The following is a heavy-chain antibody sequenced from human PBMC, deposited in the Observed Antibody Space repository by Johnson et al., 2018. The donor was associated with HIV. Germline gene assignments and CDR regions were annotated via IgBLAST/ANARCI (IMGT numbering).Heavy chain of an antibody. V-gene: IGHV3-53*01. D-gene: IGHD6-19*01. J-gene: IGHJ3*01. CDR2: IYSGGST. Sequence: MHLVESGGGFIRPGGSLRLSCAASGFPVSSNYMSWVRQAPGKGLEWVSVIYSGGSTSYADSVKGRITISRDNAKNTLYLQMNSLRAEDTAVYYCAREPGYSSGPDAFDLWGQGTMVTVSS. CDR1: GFPVSSNY. CDR3: AREPGYSSGPDAFDL.